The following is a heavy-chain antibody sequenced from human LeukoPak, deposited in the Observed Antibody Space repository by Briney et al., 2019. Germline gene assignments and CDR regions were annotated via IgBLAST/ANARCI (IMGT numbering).Heavy chain of an antibody. CDR3: ARSGYNRFDY. V-gene: IGHV3-30*02. D-gene: IGHD5-24*01. Sequence: PGGSLRLSCAASRFTFSSYGMHWVRQAPGKGLEWVAFIRYDGSNKYYADSVKGRSTISRDNSKNTLYLQMNSLRAEDTAIYYCARSGYNRFDYWGQGTLVTVSS. CDR1: RFTFSSYG. CDR2: IRYDGSNK. J-gene: IGHJ4*02.